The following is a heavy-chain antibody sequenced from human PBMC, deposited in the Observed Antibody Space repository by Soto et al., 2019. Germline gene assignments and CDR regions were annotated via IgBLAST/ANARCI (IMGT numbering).Heavy chain of an antibody. CDR1: GFTFSSYW. Sequence: GGSLRLSCAASGFTFSSYWMSWVRQAPGKWLEWVANIKQDGSEKYYVDSVKGRFTISRDNAKNSLYLQMNSLRAEDTAVYYCARLTYNWNWDAFDIWGQGXMVTV. J-gene: IGHJ3*02. V-gene: IGHV3-7*01. CDR2: IKQDGSEK. CDR3: ARLTYNWNWDAFDI. D-gene: IGHD1-7*01.